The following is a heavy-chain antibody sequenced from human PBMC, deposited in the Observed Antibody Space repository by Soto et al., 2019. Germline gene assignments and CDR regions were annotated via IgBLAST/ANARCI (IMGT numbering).Heavy chain of an antibody. V-gene: IGHV3-23*01. D-gene: IGHD3-22*01. CDR2: ISGSGSGGST. J-gene: IGHJ4*02. CDR3: AKGGADCDRSGYYYYLLAIDY. Sequence: GGSLRLSCAASGFAFSNYAMSWVRQAPGKGLEWVSVISGSGSGGSTYYADSVKGRFTISRDNSKNTLYLQMNSLRAEDTAVYYCAKGGADCDRSGYYYYLLAIDYWGQGTLVTVSS. CDR1: GFAFSNYA.